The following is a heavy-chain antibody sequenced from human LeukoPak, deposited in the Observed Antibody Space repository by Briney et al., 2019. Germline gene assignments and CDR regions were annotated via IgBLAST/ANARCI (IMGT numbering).Heavy chain of an antibody. D-gene: IGHD2-2*01. CDR2: IDPSDSYT. J-gene: IGHJ5*02. Sequence: GESLKISCKGAGYRFTSYWISWVRQMPGKGLEWMGRIDPSDSYTNYSPSFQGHVTISADKSISTAYLQWSSLKASDTAMYYCARHVTPAGATNWFDPWGQGTLVTVSS. V-gene: IGHV5-10-1*01. CDR3: ARHVTPAGATNWFDP. CDR1: GYRFTSYW.